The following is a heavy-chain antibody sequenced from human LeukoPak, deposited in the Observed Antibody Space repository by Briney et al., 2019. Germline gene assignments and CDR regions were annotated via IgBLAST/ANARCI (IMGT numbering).Heavy chain of an antibody. CDR2: ISGSGGST. D-gene: IGHD6-19*01. Sequence: GSLRLSCAASGFTFSSYAMSWVRQAPGKGLQWVSGISGSGGSTYYADSVKGRFTISRDNSMNTLFLQMNSLRAEDTAVYCCAKAEKKGSSRPFNYWGQGSLLTVSS. CDR3: AKAEKKGSSRPFNY. CDR1: GFTFSSYA. J-gene: IGHJ4*02. V-gene: IGHV3-23*01.